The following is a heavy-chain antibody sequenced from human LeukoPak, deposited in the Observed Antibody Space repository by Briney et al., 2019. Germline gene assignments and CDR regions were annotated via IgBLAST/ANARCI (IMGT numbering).Heavy chain of an antibody. J-gene: IGHJ3*01. CDR1: VISMNGYY. D-gene: IGHD1-26*01. Sequence: SETLSLTCSVSVISMNGYYWSWLRQSAGNRLEWIGHVDSSGNTNYNPSLESRVTMSVDTSKKQFSLKLTSVTAADMAVYFCARQFLVGSTFHAFDLWGQGTRVTVSS. CDR2: VDSSGNT. V-gene: IGHV4-4*07. CDR3: ARQFLVGSTFHAFDL.